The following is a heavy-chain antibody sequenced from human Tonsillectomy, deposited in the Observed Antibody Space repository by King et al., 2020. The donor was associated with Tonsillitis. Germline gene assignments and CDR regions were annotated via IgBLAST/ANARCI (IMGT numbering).Heavy chain of an antibody. Sequence: DVQLVESGGGLVQPGRSLRLSCAASGFVFDDYAMHWVRQAPGKGLEWVSGISWNSGSIGYADSVKGRFTISRDNAKNSLYLQMNSLTSDDTALYSCAKDLYGGNPGDGFDYWGQGTLVIVSS. V-gene: IGHV3-9*01. J-gene: IGHJ4*02. CDR2: ISWNSGSI. CDR3: AKDLYGGNPGDGFDY. D-gene: IGHD4-23*01. CDR1: GFVFDDYA.